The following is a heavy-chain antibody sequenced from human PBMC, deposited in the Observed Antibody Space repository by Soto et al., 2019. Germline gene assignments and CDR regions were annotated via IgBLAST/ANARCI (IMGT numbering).Heavy chain of an antibody. D-gene: IGHD1-26*01. CDR1: GFTFSSYS. V-gene: IGHV3-21*01. CDR3: ARDRVIVGATTDYYYGVDV. Sequence: EVQLVESGGGLVKPGGSLRLSCAASGFTFSSYSMNWVRQAPGKGLEWVSSISSSSSYIYYADSVKGRFTISRDNAKNSLYLQMNSLRAEDTAVYYCARDRVIVGATTDYYYGVDVWGQGTTVTVSS. J-gene: IGHJ6*02. CDR2: ISSSSSYI.